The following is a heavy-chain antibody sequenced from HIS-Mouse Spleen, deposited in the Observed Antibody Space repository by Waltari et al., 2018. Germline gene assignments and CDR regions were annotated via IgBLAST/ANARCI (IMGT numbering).Heavy chain of an antibody. J-gene: IGHJ6*02. Sequence: QVQLQQWGAGLLIPSETLSLTCAVYGGSFSGYYWSWIRQPPGKGLEWIGEINHSGSTNYNPSLKSRVTISVDTSKNQFSLKLSSVTAADTAVYYCARRGSYYDFWSSMDVWGQGTTVTVSS. CDR2: INHSGST. V-gene: IGHV4-34*01. CDR3: ARRGSYYDFWSSMDV. D-gene: IGHD3-3*01. CDR1: GGSFSGYY.